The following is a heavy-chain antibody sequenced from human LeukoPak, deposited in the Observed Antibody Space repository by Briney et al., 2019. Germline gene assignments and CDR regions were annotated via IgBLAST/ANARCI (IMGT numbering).Heavy chain of an antibody. J-gene: IGHJ4*02. CDR1: VGSISSYY. V-gene: IGHV4-59*01. D-gene: IGHD6-13*01. CDR3: ARGLMMAVAGRGEFHY. CDR2: IYYSGNT. Sequence: PSETLSLTCTVSVGSISSYYWSWIRQPPGRGVEWIGYIYYSGNTNYNPSLKGRVTISVDTSKNQFSLKLSSVTAADTAVYYCARGLMMAVAGRGEFHYWGQGTLVTVSS.